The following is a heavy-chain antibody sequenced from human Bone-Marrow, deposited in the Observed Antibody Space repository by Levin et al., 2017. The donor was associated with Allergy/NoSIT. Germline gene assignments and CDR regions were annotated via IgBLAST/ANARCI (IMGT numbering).Heavy chain of an antibody. D-gene: IGHD2-2*01. CDR3: ARGVSLHMLTSSPFDI. CDR2: IWYDGSNK. V-gene: IGHV3-33*01. J-gene: IGHJ3*02. Sequence: GGSLRLSCAASGFTFSSYGMHWVRQAPGKGLEWVAVIWYDGSNKYYADSVKGRFTISRDNSKNTLYLQMNSLRAEDTAVYYCARGVSLHMLTSSPFDIWGQGTMVTVSS. CDR1: GFTFSSYG.